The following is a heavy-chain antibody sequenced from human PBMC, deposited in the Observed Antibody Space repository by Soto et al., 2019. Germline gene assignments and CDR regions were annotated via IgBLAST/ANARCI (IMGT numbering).Heavy chain of an antibody. CDR1: GGTFSSYA. Sequence: EASVKVSCKASGGTFSSYAISWVRQAPGQGLEWMGGIIPIFGTANYAQKFQGRVTITADESTSTAYMELSSLRSEDTAVYYCARDPKGPTAKEPGDAFDIWGQGTMVTVSS. CDR3: ARDPKGPTAKEPGDAFDI. V-gene: IGHV1-69*13. J-gene: IGHJ3*02. D-gene: IGHD5-18*01. CDR2: IIPIFGTA.